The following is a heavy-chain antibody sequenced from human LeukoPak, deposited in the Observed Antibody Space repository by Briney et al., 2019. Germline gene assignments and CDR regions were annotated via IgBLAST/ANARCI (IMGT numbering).Heavy chain of an antibody. V-gene: IGHV3-21*01. J-gene: IGHJ4*02. CDR3: ARGSSSGWYYFDY. CDR1: GFTFSSYS. CDR2: ISSSSSSNYI. D-gene: IGHD6-19*01. Sequence: GGSLRLSCAASGFTFSSYSMTWVRQAPGKGLEWVSSISSSSSSNYIDYADSVKGRFTISRVNTKNSLYLQMNSLRAEDTAVYYCARGSSSGWYYFDYWGQGTLVTVSS.